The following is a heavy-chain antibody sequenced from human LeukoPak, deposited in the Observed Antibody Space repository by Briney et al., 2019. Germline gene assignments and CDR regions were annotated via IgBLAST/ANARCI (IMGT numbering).Heavy chain of an antibody. J-gene: IGHJ4*02. CDR3: ARDQYDTWSRRGNFDS. V-gene: IGHV3-7*03. CDR2: IKLDGSEK. Sequence: GGSLRLSCAASGFTFINAWMSWVRQAPGKGLEWVANIKLDGSEKNYVDSVKGRFTISRDNTKNSLYLQMNSLRVEDTAVFYCARDQYDTWSRRGNFDSWGQGTLVIVSS. CDR1: GFTFINAW. D-gene: IGHD3-3*01.